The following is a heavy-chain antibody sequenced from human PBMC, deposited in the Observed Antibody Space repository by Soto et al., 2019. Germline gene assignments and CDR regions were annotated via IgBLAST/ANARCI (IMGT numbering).Heavy chain of an antibody. CDR1: GGSISSGDYY. CDR3: ARDYGSGSGPEY. V-gene: IGHV4-30-4*01. CDR2: IYYSGST. J-gene: IGHJ4*02. D-gene: IGHD3-10*01. Sequence: SETLSLTCTVSGGSISSGDYYWSWIRQSPGKGLEWIGYIYYSGSTYYNPSLKSRVTISVDTSKNQFSLILSSLTAADTAVYYCARDYGSGSGPEYWGQGTLVTVSS.